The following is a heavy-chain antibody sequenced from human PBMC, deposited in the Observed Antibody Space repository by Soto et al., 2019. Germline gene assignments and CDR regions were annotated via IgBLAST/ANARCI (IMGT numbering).Heavy chain of an antibody. J-gene: IGHJ4*02. V-gene: IGHV4-59*01. D-gene: IGHD6-13*01. CDR2: IYYSGST. CDR3: ATSYGNAWYTY. Sequence: SETLSLTCTVSGGSISRYYWRWIRQPPGKGLEWIGYIYYSGSTNYNPSLKSRVTISVDTSKNQFSLKLSSVTAEDTAVYYCATSYGNAWYTYWGQGTQVTVSS. CDR1: GGSISRYY.